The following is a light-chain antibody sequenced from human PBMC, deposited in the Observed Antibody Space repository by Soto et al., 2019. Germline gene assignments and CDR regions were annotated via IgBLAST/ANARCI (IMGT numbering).Light chain of an antibody. V-gene: IGKV3-11*01. CDR2: DAS. CDR1: QSVSSY. CDR3: QQRSDWPLT. J-gene: IGKJ4*01. Sequence: EIVLTQSPTTLSLSPGETATLSCRASQSVSSYFAWYQQKPGHAPRLLIYDASTRSAGSPARFSGSGSGTDFTLTIRSLESEDFAVYYRQQRSDWPLTCGGGTKVEMK.